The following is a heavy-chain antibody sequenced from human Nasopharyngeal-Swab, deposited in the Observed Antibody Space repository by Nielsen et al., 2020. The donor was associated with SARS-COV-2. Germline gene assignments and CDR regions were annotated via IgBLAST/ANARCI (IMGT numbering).Heavy chain of an antibody. CDR3: ASLKVGITIFGVVTDRLPDY. V-gene: IGHV4-30-4*01. D-gene: IGHD3-3*01. J-gene: IGHJ4*02. CDR2: IYYSGST. Sequence: WIRQPPGKGLEWIGYIYYSGSTYYNPSLKSRVTISVDTSKNQFSLKLSSVTAADTAVYYCASLKVGITIFGVVTDRLPDYWGQGTLVTVSS.